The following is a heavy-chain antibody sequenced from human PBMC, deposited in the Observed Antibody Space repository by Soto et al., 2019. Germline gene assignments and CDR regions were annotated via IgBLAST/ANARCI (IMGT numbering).Heavy chain of an antibody. CDR3: ARGPGIVVVVADFDY. CDR1: GGSISSGDYY. V-gene: IGHV4-30-4*01. CDR2: IYYSGST. J-gene: IGHJ4*02. D-gene: IGHD2-15*01. Sequence: QVQLQESGPGLVKPSQTLSLTCTVSGGSISSGDYYWSWIRQPPGKGLEWIGYIYYSGSTYYNPSLKSRVTISVDTSKNQFSLKLSSVTAADTAVYYCARGPGIVVVVADFDYWGQGTLVTVSS.